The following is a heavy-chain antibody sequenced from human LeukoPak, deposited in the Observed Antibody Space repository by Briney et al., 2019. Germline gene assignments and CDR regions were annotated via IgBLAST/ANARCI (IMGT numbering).Heavy chain of an antibody. V-gene: IGHV4-4*07. D-gene: IGHD4/OR15-4a*01. J-gene: IGHJ4*02. CDR1: GGSISGSY. CDR2: VFSSGIT. CDR3: ARGPGGASSEAWDF. Sequence: PSETLPLTCTVSGGSISGSYWSWIRQPAGKGLEYIGRVFSSGITNYSPSLASRVTMSVDTSNSQFSLYLRSMTAADTAVYYCARGPGGASSEAWDFWGQGALVTVSS.